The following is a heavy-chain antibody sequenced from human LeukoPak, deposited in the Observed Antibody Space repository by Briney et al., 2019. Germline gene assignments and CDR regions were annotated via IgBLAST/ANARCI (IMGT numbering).Heavy chain of an antibody. Sequence: GGSLRLSCAASGFTFGSYSMNWVRQAPGKGLEWVSSISSSSSYIYYADSVKGRFTISRDNAKNSLYLQMNSLRAEDTAVYYCARTRIAAAVDYWGQGTLVTVSS. J-gene: IGHJ4*02. CDR3: ARTRIAAAVDY. V-gene: IGHV3-21*01. CDR1: GFTFGSYS. CDR2: ISSSSSYI. D-gene: IGHD6-13*01.